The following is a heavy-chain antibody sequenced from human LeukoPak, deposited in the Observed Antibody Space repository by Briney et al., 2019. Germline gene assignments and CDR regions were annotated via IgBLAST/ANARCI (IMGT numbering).Heavy chain of an antibody. CDR2: ISASGSSI. V-gene: IGHV3-11*01. CDR1: GFTFGDYY. D-gene: IGHD3-10*01. Sequence: RTGGSLRLSCAASGFTFGDYYVSWFRQTPGKGLEWLSYISASGSSISYADSVKGRFTISRDNAKNSLDLQMSSLTSEDTAVYFCATDYHGSGTFDYWGQGTLVTVSS. J-gene: IGHJ4*02. CDR3: ATDYHGSGTFDY.